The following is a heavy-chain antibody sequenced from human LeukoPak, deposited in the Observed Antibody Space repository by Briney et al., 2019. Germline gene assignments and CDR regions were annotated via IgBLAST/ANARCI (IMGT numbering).Heavy chain of an antibody. J-gene: IGHJ4*02. CDR2: INHSGST. D-gene: IGHD6-13*01. CDR3: ARDGRRIAAAGKIDY. Sequence: SETLSLTCAVYGGSFSGYYWSWIRQPPGKGLEWIGEINHSGSTNYNPSLKSRVTISVDTSKNQFSLKLSSVTAADTAVYYCARDGRRIAAAGKIDYWGQGTLVTVSS. CDR1: GGSFSGYY. V-gene: IGHV4-34*01.